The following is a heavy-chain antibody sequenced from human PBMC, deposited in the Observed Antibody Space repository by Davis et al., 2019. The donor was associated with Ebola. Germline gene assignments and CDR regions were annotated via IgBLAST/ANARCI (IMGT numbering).Heavy chain of an antibody. V-gene: IGHV1-24*01. Sequence: AASVKVSCKVSGYTLIESSMHWVRQVPGKGLEWMGSFHPEHGETINTQKFQARVSMTADTSSGTAYMELSSLRSEDTAVYYCATDLWVGGAFDYWGQGTLVTVSS. D-gene: IGHD3-10*01. J-gene: IGHJ4*02. CDR2: FHPEHGET. CDR3: ATDLWVGGAFDY. CDR1: GYTLIESS.